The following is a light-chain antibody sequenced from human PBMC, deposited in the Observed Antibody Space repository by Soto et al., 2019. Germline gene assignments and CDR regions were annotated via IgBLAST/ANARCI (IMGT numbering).Light chain of an antibody. CDR3: HKIYSYPRT. CDR2: AAS. CDR1: QTISNY. V-gene: IGKV1-39*01. J-gene: IGKJ1*01. Sequence: DIQMTQSPSSLSASVGDRVTITCRASQTISNYLNWYQQKPGTAPKVLIYAASSLQSGVPSRFSGSGSGTDFTLTISCLQPEDVATYYCHKIYSYPRTFGQGTQV.